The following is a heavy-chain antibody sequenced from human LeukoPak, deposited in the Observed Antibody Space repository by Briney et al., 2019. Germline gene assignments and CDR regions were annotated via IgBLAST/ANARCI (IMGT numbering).Heavy chain of an antibody. Sequence: SETLSLTCTVSGGSISSSSYYWSWIRQPPGKGLEWIGEINHSGSTNYNPSLKSRVTISVDTSKNQFSLKLSSVTAADTAVYYCARGSIAVAGTVIWFDPWGQGTLVTVSS. D-gene: IGHD6-19*01. J-gene: IGHJ5*02. V-gene: IGHV4-39*07. CDR3: ARGSIAVAGTVIWFDP. CDR1: GGSISSSSYY. CDR2: INHSGST.